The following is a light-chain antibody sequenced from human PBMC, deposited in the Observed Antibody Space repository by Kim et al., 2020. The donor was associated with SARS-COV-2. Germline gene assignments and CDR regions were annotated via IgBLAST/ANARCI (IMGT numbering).Light chain of an antibody. CDR3: TSYTSSDTLV. J-gene: IGLJ2*01. Sequence: GQSITIDCTGTSSDVGGYNDVSWYQQHPGKAPKLMIYDVTKRPSGVSNRFSGAKSGNTASLTISGLQAEDEADYYCTSYTSSDTLVFGGGTQLTVL. CDR1: SSDVGGYND. V-gene: IGLV2-14*03. CDR2: DVT.